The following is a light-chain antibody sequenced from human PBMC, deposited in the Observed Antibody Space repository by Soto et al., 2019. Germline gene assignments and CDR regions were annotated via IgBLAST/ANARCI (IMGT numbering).Light chain of an antibody. Sequence: PATLSVSRGERATLSCRASQSLSSNLAWYQHKPGQAPRLLIYGTSTRATGIPARFSGSGSGTEFTLTISSLQSEDFAVYYCQQYNNWPQTFGQGTKVDIK. V-gene: IGKV3D-15*01. J-gene: IGKJ1*01. CDR1: QSLSSN. CDR3: QQYNNWPQT. CDR2: GTS.